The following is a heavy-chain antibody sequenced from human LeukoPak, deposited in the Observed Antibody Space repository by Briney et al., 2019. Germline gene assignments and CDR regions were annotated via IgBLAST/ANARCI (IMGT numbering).Heavy chain of an antibody. CDR2: ISYDGSNK. Sequence: PGGSLRLSCAASGFTFSSYAMRWVRQAPGKGLEWVAVISYDGSNKYYADSVKGRFTISRDNSKNMLYLQMNSLRTEDTALYYCAREAGLSTRRRLDYWGQGTLVTVSS. CDR3: AREAGLSTRRRLDY. CDR1: GFTFSSYA. J-gene: IGHJ4*02. D-gene: IGHD4/OR15-4a*01. V-gene: IGHV3-30-3*01.